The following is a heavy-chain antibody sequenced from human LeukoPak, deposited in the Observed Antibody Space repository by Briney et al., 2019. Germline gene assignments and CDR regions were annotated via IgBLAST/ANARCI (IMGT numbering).Heavy chain of an antibody. CDR1: GGSISRGSYY. J-gene: IGHJ6*03. V-gene: IGHV4-61*02. CDR2: IYTSGST. D-gene: IGHD3-3*01. CDR3: ARGWYYDFWSGQMGYYYMDV. Sequence: PSETLSLTCTVSGGSISRGSYYWSWMRQPAGKGLEWIGRIYTSGSTNYNPSLKSRVTISVDTSKNQFSLKLSSVTAADTAVYYCARGWYYDFWSGQMGYYYMDVWGKGTTVTVSS.